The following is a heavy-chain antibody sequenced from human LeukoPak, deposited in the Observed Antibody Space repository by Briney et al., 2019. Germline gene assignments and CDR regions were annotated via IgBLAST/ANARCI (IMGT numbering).Heavy chain of an antibody. CDR3: AREVSSGWYDY. CDR2: IRQDGSEK. Sequence: GGSLRLSCAASGFTFSSYWMIWVRQAPGKGLEWVANIRQDGSEKYYVASVRGRFTISRDNAKNSLYLQMNSLRAEDTAVYYCAREVSSGWYDYWGQGTLVTVSS. J-gene: IGHJ4*02. V-gene: IGHV3-7*01. D-gene: IGHD6-19*01. CDR1: GFTFSSYW.